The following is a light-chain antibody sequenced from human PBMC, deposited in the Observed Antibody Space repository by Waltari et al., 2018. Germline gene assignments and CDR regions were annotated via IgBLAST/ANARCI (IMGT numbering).Light chain of an antibody. CDR2: DAP. CDR3: QKYVRLPAT. J-gene: IGKJ1*01. Sequence: EIVLTQSPGTLSLSPGETATLSCRASQSVSRALAWYQQKPGQAPRLLIYDAPTRATGIPDRFSGSGSGTDFSLTISGLEPEDFAVYYCQKYVRLPATFGQGTKVEIK. CDR1: QSVSRA. V-gene: IGKV3-20*01.